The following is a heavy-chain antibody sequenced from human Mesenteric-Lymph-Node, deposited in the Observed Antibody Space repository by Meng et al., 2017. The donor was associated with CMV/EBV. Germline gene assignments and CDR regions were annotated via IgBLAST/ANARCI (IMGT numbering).Heavy chain of an antibody. CDR3: ARRRGRYQLLDY. J-gene: IGHJ4*02. V-gene: IGHV1-8*01. Sequence: ASVKVSCKASGYTFTSYDINWVRQATGQGLEWMGWMNPNSGNTGYAQKFQDRVTMTRNTSISTAYMELSSLRSEDTAVYYCARRRGRYQLLDYWGQGTLVTVSS. CDR2: MNPNSGNT. CDR1: GYTFTSYD. D-gene: IGHD2-2*01.